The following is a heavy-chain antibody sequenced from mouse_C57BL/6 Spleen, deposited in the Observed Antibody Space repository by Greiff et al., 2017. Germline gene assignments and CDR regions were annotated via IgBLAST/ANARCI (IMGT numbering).Heavy chain of an antibody. V-gene: IGHV1-26*01. D-gene: IGHD2-4*01. Sequence: VQLQQSGPELVKPGASVKISCKASGYTFTDYYMNWVKQSHGKSLEWIGDINPNNGGTSYNQKFKGKATLTVDKSSSTAYMELRSLTSEDSAVYYCAREVYYDYGRAMDYWGQGTSVTVSS. CDR3: AREVYYDYGRAMDY. CDR1: GYTFTDYY. CDR2: INPNNGGT. J-gene: IGHJ4*01.